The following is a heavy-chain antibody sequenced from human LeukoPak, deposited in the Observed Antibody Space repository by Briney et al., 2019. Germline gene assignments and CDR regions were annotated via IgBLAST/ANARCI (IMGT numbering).Heavy chain of an antibody. D-gene: IGHD5-12*01. J-gene: IGHJ4*02. CDR1: GVTFNTYA. Sequence: GGSLRLSCAAAGVTFNTYAMSWVRQAPGKGLEWVSTISGSAAETYYADSLKGRFTISRDNSKNTLYLQMNSLRAEDTAVYYCAKDPTYYSGSYFDSWGQGTLVTVSS. CDR2: ISGSAAET. CDR3: AKDPTYYSGSYFDS. V-gene: IGHV3-23*01.